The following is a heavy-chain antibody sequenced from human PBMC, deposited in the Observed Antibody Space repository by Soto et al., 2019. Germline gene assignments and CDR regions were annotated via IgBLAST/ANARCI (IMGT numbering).Heavy chain of an antibody. CDR2: IIPIFGTA. D-gene: IGHD3-3*01. V-gene: IGHV1-69*13. Sequence: ASVKVSCKASGGTFSSYAISWVRQAPGQGLEWMGGIIPIFGTANYAQKFQGRVTITADESTSTAYMELSSLRSEDTAVYYCARSKGGIFGVVIIPPTDYYYYYGMDVWGQGTTVTVSS. CDR1: GGTFSSYA. CDR3: ARSKGGIFGVVIIPPTDYYYYYGMDV. J-gene: IGHJ6*02.